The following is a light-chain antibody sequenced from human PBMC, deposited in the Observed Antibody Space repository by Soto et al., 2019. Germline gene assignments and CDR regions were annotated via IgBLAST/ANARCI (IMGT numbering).Light chain of an antibody. CDR2: GTS. CDR3: QQYGTHPYN. CDR1: QSVSNRH. J-gene: IGKJ2*01. V-gene: IGKV3-20*01. Sequence: EIVLTQSPGTLSLSPGERATLSCRASQSVSNRHIGWYQQKPGQAPRLLIHGTSSRVTGIPDRFSGSGSGTDFTLTISRLETEDFAVYYWQQYGTHPYNFGQGTKLEIK.